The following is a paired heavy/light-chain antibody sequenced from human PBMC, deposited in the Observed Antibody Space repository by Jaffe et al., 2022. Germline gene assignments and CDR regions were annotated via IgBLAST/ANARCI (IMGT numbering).Heavy chain of an antibody. CDR1: GDSIIRNNW. J-gene: IGHJ6*03. Sequence: QVQLQESGPGLVKPSGTLSLTCTVSGDSIIRNNWWSWVRQPPGKGLEWLGEVYHSGHTNYNPSLNGRVTISIDTSKNQFSLTLSSVTAADTAIYYCAKDGPDDYYYMDVWGKGTTVTVSS. CDR3: AKDGPDDYYYMDV. V-gene: IGHV4-4*02. CDR2: VYHSGHT.
Light chain of an antibody. CDR3: QQYGSAPYT. V-gene: IGKV3-20*01. Sequence: IVLTQSPGTLSLSPGERATLSCRASQTFMDNYLAWYQQKPGQAPRLLIYGASSRATGIPDRFSGSGSGTDFILTISRLEPEDFAVYYCQQYGSAPYTFGQGTKLEIK. CDR2: GAS. CDR1: QTFMDNY. J-gene: IGKJ2*01.